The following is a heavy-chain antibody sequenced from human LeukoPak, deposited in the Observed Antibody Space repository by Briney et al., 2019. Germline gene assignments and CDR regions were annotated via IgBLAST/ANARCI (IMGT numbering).Heavy chain of an antibody. Sequence: ASVKVSCKASGYAFTSYGISWVRQAPGQGLEWMGWISAYNGNTNYAQKLQGRVTMTTDTSTSTAYMELRSLRSDDTAVYYCARDRPPWSGYPIYYYYYMDVWGKGTTVTVSS. CDR3: ARDRPPWSGYPIYYYYYMDV. D-gene: IGHD3-3*01. V-gene: IGHV1-18*01. J-gene: IGHJ6*03. CDR1: GYAFTSYG. CDR2: ISAYNGNT.